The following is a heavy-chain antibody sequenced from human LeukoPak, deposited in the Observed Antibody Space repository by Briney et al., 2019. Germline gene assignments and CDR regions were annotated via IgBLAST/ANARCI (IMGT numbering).Heavy chain of an antibody. CDR1: GFTLSRYS. Sequence: GGSLRLSCAASGFTLSRYSMNWVRQAPGKGLEWVSSISTSSSYIYYADSVRGRFTISRDNAKNSLYLQMNSLRAEDTAVYYCATVGSYYYYMDVWGKGTTVTISS. CDR3: ATVGSYYYYMDV. V-gene: IGHV3-21*01. CDR2: ISTSSSYI. J-gene: IGHJ6*03. D-gene: IGHD1-26*01.